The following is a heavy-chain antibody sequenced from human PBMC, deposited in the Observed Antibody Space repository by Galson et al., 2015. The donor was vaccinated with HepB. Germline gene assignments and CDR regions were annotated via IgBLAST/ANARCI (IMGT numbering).Heavy chain of an antibody. CDR3: AREGDPHIYWSALDF. J-gene: IGHJ4*02. CDR1: GFIFNSYA. V-gene: IGHV3-30-3*01. D-gene: IGHD3-3*01. Sequence: SLRLSCAASGFIFNSYAMTWVRQAPGKGLEWVAFISYDGSNKYYADSVKGRFTISRDNSKNTLSLQMNSLRADDTAVYYCAREGDPHIYWSALDFWGQGILVTVSS. CDR2: ISYDGSNK.